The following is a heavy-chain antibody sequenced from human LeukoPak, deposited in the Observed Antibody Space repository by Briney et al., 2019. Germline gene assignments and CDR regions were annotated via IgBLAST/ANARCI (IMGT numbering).Heavy chain of an antibody. CDR3: ARAAAADLANYFDY. V-gene: IGHV1-2*02. J-gene: IGHJ4*02. CDR2: INPNTFGT. Sequence: ASVKVSCQASGYTFIGYYIHWVRQAPGQGLEWMGWINPNTFGTNYAQNFQGRVTMTGDTSISTAYMEVSRLRSDDTAVYYCARAAAADLANYFDYWGQGTLVTVSS. CDR1: GYTFIGYY. D-gene: IGHD6-13*01.